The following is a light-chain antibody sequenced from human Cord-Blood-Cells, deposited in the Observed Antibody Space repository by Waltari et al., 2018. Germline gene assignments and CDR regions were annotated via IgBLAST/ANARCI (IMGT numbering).Light chain of an antibody. Sequence: DIQMTLSPSSMSVSVGDRVTITCRASQSISSYLNWYQQKPRKAPRLLIYAASSLQSGVPSRFSGSGSGTDFTLTISSLQPEDFATYYCQQSYSTLWTFGQGTKVEIK. J-gene: IGKJ1*01. CDR1: QSISSY. CDR3: QQSYSTLWT. CDR2: AAS. V-gene: IGKV1-39*01.